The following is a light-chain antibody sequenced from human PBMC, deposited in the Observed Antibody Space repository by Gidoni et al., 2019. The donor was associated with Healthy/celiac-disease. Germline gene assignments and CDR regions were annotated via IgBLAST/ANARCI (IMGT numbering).Light chain of an antibody. CDR3: NSRDSSGNFWV. CDR1: SLRSYY. V-gene: IGLV3-19*01. CDR2: GKN. Sequence: SSELTQDPAVSVALGQTVRITCQGDSLRSYYASWYQQKPGQAPVLVIYGKNNRPSGIPDRFSGSSSGNTASLTITWAQAEDEADYYCNSRDSSGNFWVFGGGTKLTVL. J-gene: IGLJ3*02.